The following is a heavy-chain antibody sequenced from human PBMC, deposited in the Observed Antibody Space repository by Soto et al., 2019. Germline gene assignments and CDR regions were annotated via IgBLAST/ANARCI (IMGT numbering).Heavy chain of an antibody. J-gene: IGHJ6*03. CDR1: GGSISSYY. D-gene: IGHD3-3*01. CDR3: ARRVTIFGVVSLYYMDV. V-gene: IGHV4-59*08. Sequence: PSETLSLTCTVSGGSISSYYWSWIRQPPGKGLEWIGYIYYSGSTNYNPSLKSRVTISVDTSKNQFSLKLSSVTAADTAVYYCARRVTIFGVVSLYYMDVWGNGTTVTVSS. CDR2: IYYSGST.